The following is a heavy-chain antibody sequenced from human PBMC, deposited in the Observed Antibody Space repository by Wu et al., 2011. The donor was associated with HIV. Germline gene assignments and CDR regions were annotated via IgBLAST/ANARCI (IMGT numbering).Heavy chain of an antibody. Sequence: QVQLVQSGAEMKEPGSSVKVSCTPDGGTLSTYAVNWVRQAPGQGLEWMGGLIPIFNTTNYAQKFQGRVTMTTDTSTNTAYMELRSLKFDDTAIYYCASGGTVAGNFDHWGQGTLVTVSS. J-gene: IGHJ4*02. CDR3: ASGGTVAGNFDH. CDR2: LIPIFNTT. CDR1: GGTLSTYA. D-gene: IGHD6-19*01. V-gene: IGHV1-69*05.